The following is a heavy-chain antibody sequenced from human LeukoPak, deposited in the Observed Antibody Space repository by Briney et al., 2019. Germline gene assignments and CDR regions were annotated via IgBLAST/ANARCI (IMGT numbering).Heavy chain of an antibody. CDR3: ARDFRYRDSSGYYSFDY. D-gene: IGHD3-22*01. CDR2: LSGRSDSI. Sequence: GGSLRLSCAASGFTFTIYGMNWLRQAPGKGLEWVSYLSGRSDSIYYAESVKGRFTISRDNARNSLYLQMNSLRDEDTAVYYCARDFRYRDSSGYYSFDYWGQGTLVTVSS. J-gene: IGHJ4*02. V-gene: IGHV3-48*02. CDR1: GFTFTIYG.